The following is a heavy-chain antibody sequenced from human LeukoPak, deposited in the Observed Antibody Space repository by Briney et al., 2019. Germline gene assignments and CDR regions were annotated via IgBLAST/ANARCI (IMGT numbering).Heavy chain of an antibody. CDR3: ARSGHVARGVMRTSFFDY. D-gene: IGHD3-10*01. V-gene: IGHV3-21*01. J-gene: IGHJ4*02. CDR2: ISSSSSYI. CDR1: GFTFSSYS. Sequence: PGGSLRLSCAASGFTFSSYSMNWVRQAPGKGLEWVSSISSSSSYIYYADSVKGRFTISRDNAKNSLYLQMNSLRAEDTAVYYCARSGHVARGVMRTSFFDYWGQGTLVTVSS.